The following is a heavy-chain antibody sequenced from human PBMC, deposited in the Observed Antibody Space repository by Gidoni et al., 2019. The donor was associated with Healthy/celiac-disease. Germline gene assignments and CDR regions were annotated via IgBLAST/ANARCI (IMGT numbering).Heavy chain of an antibody. V-gene: IGHV4-61*02. D-gene: IGHD3-10*01. J-gene: IGHJ6*03. Sequence: QVQLQESGPGLVKPSQTLSLTCTVSGGSISSGSYYWSWTRQPAGKGLEWIGRIYTSGSTNYNPSLKSRVTMSVDTSKTQFSLKLSSVTAADTAVYYCARAIGAGTMVRGVIRRYYYMDVWGKGTTVTVSS. CDR3: ARAIGAGTMVRGVIRRYYYMDV. CDR2: IYTSGST. CDR1: GGSISSGSYY.